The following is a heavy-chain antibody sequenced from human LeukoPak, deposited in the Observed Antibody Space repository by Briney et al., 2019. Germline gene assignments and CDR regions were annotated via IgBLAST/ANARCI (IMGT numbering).Heavy chain of an antibody. CDR3: ARGPTRSRANYYGSGSYYLN. V-gene: IGHV4-59*01. D-gene: IGHD3-10*01. CDR2: IYYSGST. CDR1: GGSISSYY. Sequence: SETLSLTCTVSGGSISSYYWSWIRQPPGKGLEWIGYIYYSGSTDYNPSLKSRVTISVDTSKNQFFLKLSSVTAADTAVYYCARGPTRSRANYYGSGSYYLNWGQGTLVTVSS. J-gene: IGHJ4*02.